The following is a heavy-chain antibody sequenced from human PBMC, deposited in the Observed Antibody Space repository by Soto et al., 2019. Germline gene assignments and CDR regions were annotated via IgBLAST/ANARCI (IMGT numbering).Heavy chain of an antibody. D-gene: IGHD1-26*01. CDR3: ARFSGSYTRALDH. V-gene: IGHV3-72*01. CDR1: GFTFSDHY. J-gene: IGHJ4*02. Sequence: EVQLVESGGGLVQPGGSLRLSCAASGFTFSDHYMDWVRQAPGKGLEWVGRSRNKANSYSTEYALSRKGRFTISRDESKNPLYMQMNSLNTEDTAVYYCARFSGSYTRALDHCCQGTLVPVSS. CDR2: SRNKANSYST.